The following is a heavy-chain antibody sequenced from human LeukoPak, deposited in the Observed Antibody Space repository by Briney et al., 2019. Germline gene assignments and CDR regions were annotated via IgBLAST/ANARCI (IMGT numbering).Heavy chain of an antibody. Sequence: PGGSLRLSCTASGFTFSSYAMSWVRQAPGKGLEWVSAISGSGGSTYYADSVKGRFTISRDNSKNTLYLQMNSLRAEDTAVYYCAKPWCSSTSCPFDYWGQGTPVTVSS. CDR3: AKPWCSSTSCPFDY. J-gene: IGHJ4*02. CDR2: ISGSGGST. V-gene: IGHV3-23*01. CDR1: GFTFSSYA. D-gene: IGHD2-2*01.